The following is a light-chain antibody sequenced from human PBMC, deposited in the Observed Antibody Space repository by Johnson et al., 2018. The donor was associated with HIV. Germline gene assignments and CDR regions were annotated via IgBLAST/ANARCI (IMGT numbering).Light chain of an antibody. J-gene: IGLJ1*01. V-gene: IGLV1-51*01. Sequence: QSVLTQPPSVSVAPGQKVTISCSGSSSNIGNNYVSWYQQLPGTAPRIVTYDNNKRPSGIPDRFSGSKSGTSATLGIAGLQTGDEADYFCGTWDTILQTFVFGTGTEVSVL. CDR1: SSNIGNNY. CDR3: GTWDTILQTFV. CDR2: DNN.